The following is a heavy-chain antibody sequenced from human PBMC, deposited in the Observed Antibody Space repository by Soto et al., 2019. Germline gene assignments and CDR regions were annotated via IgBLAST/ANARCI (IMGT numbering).Heavy chain of an antibody. V-gene: IGHV3-48*02. CDR2: ISSNSVTI. Sequence: GSLRLSCAASGFSFSMYSMNWVRQAPGKGLEWVSYISSNSVTIYDTDSGRGRFTISRDNAKNSLYLQMNSLRDEDTALYYCAREDILGTRSFDFWGQGTLVTVSS. CDR3: AREDILGTRSFDF. D-gene: IGHD1-26*01. CDR1: GFSFSMYS. J-gene: IGHJ4*02.